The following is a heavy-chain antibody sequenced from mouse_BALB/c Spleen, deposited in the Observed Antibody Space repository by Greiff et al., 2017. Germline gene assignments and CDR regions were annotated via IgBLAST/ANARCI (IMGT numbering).Heavy chain of an antibody. CDR2: IDPANGNT. CDR3: ASGYDDLFAMDY. D-gene: IGHD2-2*01. V-gene: IGHV14-3*02. Sequence: EVQLQQSGAELVKPGASVKLSCTASGFNIKDTYMHWVKQRPEQGLEWIGRIDPANGNTKYDPKFQGKATITADTSSNTAYLQLSSLTSEDTAVYYCASGYDDLFAMDYWGQGTSVTVSS. CDR1: GFNIKDTY. J-gene: IGHJ4*01.